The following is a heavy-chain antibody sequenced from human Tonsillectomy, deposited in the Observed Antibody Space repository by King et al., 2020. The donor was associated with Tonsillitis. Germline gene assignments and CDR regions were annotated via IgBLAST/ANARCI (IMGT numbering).Heavy chain of an antibody. D-gene: IGHD2-15*01. J-gene: IGHJ4*02. CDR2: MSGSGSST. Sequence: VQLVESGGGLVQPGGSLRLSCAVSGFTFSSYAMNWVRQAPGKGLEWVSGMSGSGSSTYYADSVKGRFTISRDNSKNTLYLQMNSLRAEDTALYYCAKDGSHSGSGEWDYWGQGTLVTVSS. V-gene: IGHV3-23*04. CDR3: AKDGSHSGSGEWDY. CDR1: GFTFSSYA.